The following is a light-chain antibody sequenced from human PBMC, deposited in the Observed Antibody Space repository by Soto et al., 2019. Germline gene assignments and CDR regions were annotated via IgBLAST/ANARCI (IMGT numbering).Light chain of an antibody. CDR3: TSYAGSNIFYV. CDR2: EVS. CDR1: SSDVGGYNF. V-gene: IGLV2-8*01. J-gene: IGLJ1*01. Sequence: QSVLTQPPSASGSPGQSVSISCTGTSSDVGGYNFVSWYQQHPGKAPKLMIYEVSKRPSGVPDRLSGSKSGNTASLTVSGLQAEDEADYYCTSYAGSNIFYVFGTGTKVTVL.